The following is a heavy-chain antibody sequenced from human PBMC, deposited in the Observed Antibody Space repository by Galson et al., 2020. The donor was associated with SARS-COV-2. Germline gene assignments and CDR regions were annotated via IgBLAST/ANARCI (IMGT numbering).Heavy chain of an antibody. CDR2: IYWDDDK. V-gene: IGHV2-5*02. CDR1: GFSLSTSGVG. Sequence: KMSGPTLVKPTQTLTLTCTFSGFSLSTSGVGVGWIRQPTGKALEWLALIYWDDDKRYSPSLKSRLTITKDTSKNQVVLTMTNMDPVDTATYYCAHRQGIIAARGYFDYWGQGTLVTVSS. D-gene: IGHD6-6*01. J-gene: IGHJ4*02. CDR3: AHRQGIIAARGYFDY.